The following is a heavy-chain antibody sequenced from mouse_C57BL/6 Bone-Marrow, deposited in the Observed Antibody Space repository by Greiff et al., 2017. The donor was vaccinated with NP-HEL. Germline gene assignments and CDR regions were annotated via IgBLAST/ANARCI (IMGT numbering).Heavy chain of an antibody. Sequence: VQLQQSGPVLVKPGASVKMSCKASGYTFTDYYMNWVKQSHGKSLEWIGVINPYNGGTSYNQKFKGKATLTVDKSSSTAYMELNSLTSEDSAVYCCARDLLPYFDYWGQGTTLTVSS. CDR1: GYTFTDYY. J-gene: IGHJ2*01. CDR3: ARDLLPYFDY. CDR2: INPYNGGT. D-gene: IGHD2-10*01. V-gene: IGHV1-19*01.